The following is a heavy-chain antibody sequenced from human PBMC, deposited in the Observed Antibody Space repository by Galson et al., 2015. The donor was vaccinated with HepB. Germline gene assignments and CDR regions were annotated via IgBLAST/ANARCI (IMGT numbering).Heavy chain of an antibody. CDR1: GFTFSSYS. V-gene: IGHV3-48*02. CDR2: ISSSSSTI. Sequence: SLRLSCAASGFTFSSYSMNWVRQAPGKGLEWVSYISSSSSTIYYADSVKGRFTISRDNAKNSLYLQMNSLRDEDTAVYYCAREQYQLPTPPRSYYYGMDVWGQGTTVTVSS. CDR3: AREQYQLPTPPRSYYYGMDV. D-gene: IGHD2-2*01. J-gene: IGHJ6*02.